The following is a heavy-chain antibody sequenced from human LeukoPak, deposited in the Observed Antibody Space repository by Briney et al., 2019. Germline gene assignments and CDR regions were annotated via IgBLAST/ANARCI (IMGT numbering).Heavy chain of an antibody. CDR1: GYTFTGCY. D-gene: IGHD6-19*01. CDR2: ISAYNCNT. V-gene: IGHV1-18*04. CDR3: ARYNEQWLVLYYYYYMDV. Sequence: ASVKVSCKSSGYTFTGCYMHWVRQAPGQGLEWMGWISAYNCNTNHAQKLQGRVTMTTDTSTSTAYMELRSLRSDDTAVYYCARYNEQWLVLYYYYYMDVWGKGTTVTVSS. J-gene: IGHJ6*03.